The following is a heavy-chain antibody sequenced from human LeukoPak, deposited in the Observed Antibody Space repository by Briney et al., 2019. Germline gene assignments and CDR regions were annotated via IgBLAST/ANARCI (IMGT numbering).Heavy chain of an antibody. CDR3: ARALDYSGWYFDP. J-gene: IGHJ5*02. D-gene: IGHD6-19*01. CDR1: GYTFTGHY. Sequence: ASVKVSCKASGYTFTGHYMHWVRQAPGQGLEWMGWITSDSGGTNYAQKFQGRVTMTRGTSISTAYMELSRLRSDDTAVYYCARALDYSGWYFDPWGQGTLVTVSS. V-gene: IGHV1-2*02. CDR2: ITSDSGGT.